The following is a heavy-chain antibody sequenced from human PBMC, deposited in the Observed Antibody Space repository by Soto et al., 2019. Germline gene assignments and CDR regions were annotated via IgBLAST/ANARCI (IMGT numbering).Heavy chain of an antibody. J-gene: IGHJ6*02. V-gene: IGHV3-30*18. CDR2: ISYDGSNK. Sequence: GGSLRLSCAASGFTFSSYGMHWVRQAPGKGLGWVAVISYDGSNKYYADSVKGRFTISRDNSKNTLYLQMNSLRAEDTAVYYCAKGDSEYGSSHYYGMDVWGQGTTVTVSS. CDR3: AKGDSEYGSSHYYGMDV. D-gene: IGHD6-6*01. CDR1: GFTFSSYG.